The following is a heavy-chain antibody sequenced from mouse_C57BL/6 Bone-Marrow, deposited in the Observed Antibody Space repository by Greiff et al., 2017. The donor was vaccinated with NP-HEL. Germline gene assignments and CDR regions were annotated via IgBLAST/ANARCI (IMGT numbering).Heavy chain of an antibody. V-gene: IGHV1-61*01. J-gene: IGHJ2*01. CDR1: GYTFTSYW. Sequence: QVQLQQPGAELVRPGSSVKLSCKASGYTFTSYWMDWVKQRPGQGLEWIGIIYPSDSYTHYNQKFKDKATLTVDTSSSTAYMQLSSLTSEDSAVYNRARCSTTKEYYFDYWGQGTTLTVSS. D-gene: IGHD1-1*01. CDR2: IYPSDSYT. CDR3: ARCSTTKEYYFDY.